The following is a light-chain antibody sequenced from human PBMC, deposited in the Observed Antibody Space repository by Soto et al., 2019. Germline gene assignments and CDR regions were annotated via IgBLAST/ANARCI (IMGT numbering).Light chain of an antibody. CDR3: QQSYSTPRT. Sequence: DIQMTQSPSSLSASVGDRVTITCLASQTISSWLAWYQQKPGKAPKLLIYKASTLKSGVPSRFSGSGSGTECTLTISSLQPEDFATYFCQQSYSTPRTFGQGTKVDI. CDR1: QTISSW. V-gene: IGKV1-5*03. J-gene: IGKJ1*01. CDR2: KAS.